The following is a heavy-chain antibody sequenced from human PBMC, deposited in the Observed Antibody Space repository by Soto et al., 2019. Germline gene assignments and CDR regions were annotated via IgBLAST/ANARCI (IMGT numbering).Heavy chain of an antibody. V-gene: IGHV4-31*03. CDR2: IYYSGST. CDR3: ARGPLYCTNGVCYTGGSHWFDP. D-gene: IGHD2-8*01. J-gene: IGHJ5*02. CDR1: GGSLSSGGYY. Sequence: SETLSLTCTVSGGSLSSGGYYWSWIGQHPGKGLEWIGYIYYSGSTYYNPSLKSRVTISVDTSKNQFSLKLSSVTAADTAVYYCARGPLYCTNGVCYTGGSHWFDPWRQGTLVPFSS.